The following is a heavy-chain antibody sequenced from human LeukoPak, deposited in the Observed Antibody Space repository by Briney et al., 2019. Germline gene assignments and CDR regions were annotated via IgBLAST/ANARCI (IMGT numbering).Heavy chain of an antibody. D-gene: IGHD4-17*01. CDR3: ARHSTMVTTGSFDY. Sequence: PSQTLSLTCTVSGGSNSSASYYWNWIRQPAGKGLEWIGRIYASGDTNYNPSLKSRVTISVDVSKNQFSLKLSSVTAADTAVYYCARHSTMVTTGSFDYWSQGTLVTVSS. J-gene: IGHJ4*02. CDR2: IYASGDT. V-gene: IGHV4-61*02. CDR1: GGSNSSASYY.